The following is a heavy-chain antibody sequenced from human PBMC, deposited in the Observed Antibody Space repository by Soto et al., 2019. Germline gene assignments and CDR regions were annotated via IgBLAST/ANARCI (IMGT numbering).Heavy chain of an antibody. V-gene: IGHV4-59*01. Sequence: SETLSLTCTVSGGSISSYYWSWIRQPPGKGLEWIGCIYYSGSTNYNPSLKSRVTISVDTSKNQFSLKLSSVTAADTAVYYCARVVGSGSYYNVNSFEPWGQGTLVTVSA. CDR2: IYYSGST. CDR1: GGSISSYY. D-gene: IGHD3-10*01. J-gene: IGHJ5*02. CDR3: ARVVGSGSYYNVNSFEP.